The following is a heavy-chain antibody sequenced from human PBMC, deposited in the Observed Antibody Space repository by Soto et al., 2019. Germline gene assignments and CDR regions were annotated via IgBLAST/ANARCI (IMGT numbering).Heavy chain of an antibody. V-gene: IGHV4-34*01. CDR3: ASLGGYCSSTSCYAPRGYYYYGMDV. J-gene: IGHJ6*02. Sequence: QVQLQQWGAGLLKPSETLSLTCAVYGGSFSGYYWSWIRQPPGKGLEWIGEINHSGSTNYNPSLNSRVTISVDTSKNHFSPKLTYVTAAHTAVYYCASLGGYCSSTSCYAPRGYYYYGMDVWGQGTTVTVSS. CDR2: INHSGST. D-gene: IGHD2-2*01. CDR1: GGSFSGYY.